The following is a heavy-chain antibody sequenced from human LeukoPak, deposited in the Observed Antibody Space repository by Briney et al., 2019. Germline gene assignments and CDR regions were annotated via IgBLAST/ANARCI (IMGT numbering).Heavy chain of an antibody. J-gene: IGHJ6*03. Sequence: SVKVSCKASGGTFSSYAISWVRQAPGQGLEWMGGIIPIFGTANYAQKFQGRVTITTDESTSTAYMELSSPRSEDTAVYYCARGSSSWSRGIYYYYYMDVWGKGTTVTVSS. D-gene: IGHD6-13*01. CDR1: GGTFSSYA. CDR3: ARGSSSWSRGIYYYYYMDV. V-gene: IGHV1-69*05. CDR2: IIPIFGTA.